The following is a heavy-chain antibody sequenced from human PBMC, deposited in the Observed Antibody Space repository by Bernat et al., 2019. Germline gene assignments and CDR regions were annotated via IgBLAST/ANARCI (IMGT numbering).Heavy chain of an antibody. V-gene: IGHV1-46*01. CDR3: ARDDHYYDSRSSWTYSYYYMDV. Sequence: QVQLVQSGAEVKKPGASVKVSCKASGYTFTNYYMHWVRQAPGQGLEWMGIINPSGGSTNYAQKFQGRVTMTRDTSTSTVYMELSSLRSEDTAMYFCARDDHYYDSRSSWTYSYYYMDVWGKGITVTVSS. J-gene: IGHJ6*03. D-gene: IGHD3-10*01. CDR2: INPSGGST. CDR1: GYTFTNYY.